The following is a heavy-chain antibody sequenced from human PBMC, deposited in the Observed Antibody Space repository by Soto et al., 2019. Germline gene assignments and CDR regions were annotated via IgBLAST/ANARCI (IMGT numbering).Heavy chain of an antibody. CDR3: ATTLRSGPLSYYYYGMDV. CDR1: GGSISSSNW. CDR2: IYHSGST. V-gene: IGHV4-4*02. Sequence: QVQLQESGPGLVKPSGTLSLTCAVSGGSISSSNWWSWVRQPPGKGLEWIGEIYHSGSTNYNPSLKSRVTISVDKSKIQFSLKLSPVTAADTAVYYCATTLRSGPLSYYYYGMDVWGQGTTVTVSS. D-gene: IGHD3-3*01. J-gene: IGHJ6*02.